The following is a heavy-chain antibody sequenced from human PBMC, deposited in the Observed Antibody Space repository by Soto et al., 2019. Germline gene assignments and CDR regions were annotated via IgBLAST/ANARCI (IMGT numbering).Heavy chain of an antibody. J-gene: IGHJ4*02. CDR2: LNHDANST. V-gene: IGHV3-74*01. Sequence: EGQLLQSGGGSVRPGGTLTLSCAASGFTFSHYWMHWVRQVPGWGLLWVSRLNHDANSTAYADSMRGRFTISSDNAKNTLYLHMSSGRSEDSATYYCVRSTSGCFDYLGQGAEVSVSS. CDR3: VRSTSGCFDY. D-gene: IGHD2-8*01. CDR1: GFTFSHYW.